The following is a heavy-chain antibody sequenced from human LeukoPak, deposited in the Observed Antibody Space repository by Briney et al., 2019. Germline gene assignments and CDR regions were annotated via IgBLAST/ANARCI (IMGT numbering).Heavy chain of an antibody. V-gene: IGHV3-21*01. J-gene: IGHJ4*02. CDR1: GFTFSTYS. CDR3: ARVLEAASFDY. CDR2: ISSSSSHI. Sequence: GGSLRLSCAASGFTFSTYSMNWVRQAPGKGLEWVSSISSSSSHIYYADSVKGRFTMPRDNAKNSLYLQMNSLRADDTAVYYCARVLEAASFDYWGQGSPVTVSS. D-gene: IGHD6-13*01.